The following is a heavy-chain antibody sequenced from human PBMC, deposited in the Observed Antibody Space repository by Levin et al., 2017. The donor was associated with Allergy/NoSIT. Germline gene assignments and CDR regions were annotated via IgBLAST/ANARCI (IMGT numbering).Heavy chain of an antibody. CDR3: AKKQGGTTGFSFDV. J-gene: IGHJ3*01. D-gene: IGHD1/OR15-1a*01. Sequence: GESLKISCAASGFPFSDYAMTWVRQAPGKGLEWVSVITGGGSTTYYGDSVKGRFTASRDNSKNTLFLELNSLRAEDTAIYYCAKKQGGTTGFSFDVWGRGTMVTVSS. V-gene: IGHV3-23*01. CDR2: ITGGGSTT. CDR1: GFPFSDYA.